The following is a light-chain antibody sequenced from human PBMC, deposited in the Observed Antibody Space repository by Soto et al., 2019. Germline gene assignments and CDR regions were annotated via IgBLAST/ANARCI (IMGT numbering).Light chain of an antibody. J-gene: IGLJ2*01. Sequence: QSALTQPASMSGSPGQSITISCAGTSNDVGGYNYVSWYQQHPGKAPKLMIFEVSSRPSGVANRFSGSKSGNTASLTISGLQAEDEADYYCSSYTINSTLAVFGGGTKLT. CDR2: EVS. CDR3: SSYTINSTLAV. V-gene: IGLV2-14*01. CDR1: SNDVGGYNY.